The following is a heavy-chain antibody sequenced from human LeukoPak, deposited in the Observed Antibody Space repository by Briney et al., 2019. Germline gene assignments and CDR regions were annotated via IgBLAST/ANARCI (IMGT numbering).Heavy chain of an antibody. J-gene: IGHJ4*02. CDR1: GFTFSSYN. V-gene: IGHV3-48*01. CDR2: ISSSSSTI. Sequence: PGGSLRLSCATSGFTFSSYNMNWVRQAPGKGLEWVSYISSSSSTIYYADSVKGRFTISRDNAKNSLYLQMNSLRAEDTAVYYCARGPRKYCSGGSCYSGSAYYFDYWGQGTLVTVSS. D-gene: IGHD2-15*01. CDR3: ARGPRKYCSGGSCYSGSAYYFDY.